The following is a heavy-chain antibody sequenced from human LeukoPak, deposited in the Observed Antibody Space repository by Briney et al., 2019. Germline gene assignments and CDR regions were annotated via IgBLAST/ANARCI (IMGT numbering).Heavy chain of an antibody. CDR1: GYTFTSYG. Sequence: ASVKVSCKASGYTFTSYGISWVRQATGQGLEWMGWMNPNSGNTGYAQKFQGRVTMTRNTSISTAYMELSSLRSEDTAVYYCARGRGLYSGYDTDDYWGQGTLVTVSS. V-gene: IGHV1-8*02. J-gene: IGHJ4*02. CDR2: MNPNSGNT. D-gene: IGHD5-12*01. CDR3: ARGRGLYSGYDTDDY.